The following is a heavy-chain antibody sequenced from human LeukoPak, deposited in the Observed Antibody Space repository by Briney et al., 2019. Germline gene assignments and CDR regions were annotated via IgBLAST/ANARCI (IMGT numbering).Heavy chain of an antibody. CDR2: IYYSGST. J-gene: IGHJ3*02. CDR3: ARDSSGFQDAFDI. Sequence: TSQTLSLTCTVSGGSISSGGYYWSWIRQRPGKGLEWIGYIYYSGSTYYNPSLKSRVTISVDTSKNQFSLKLSSVTAADTAVYYCARDSSGFQDAFDIWGQGTMVTVSS. CDR1: GGSISSGGYY. V-gene: IGHV4-31*03. D-gene: IGHD3-22*01.